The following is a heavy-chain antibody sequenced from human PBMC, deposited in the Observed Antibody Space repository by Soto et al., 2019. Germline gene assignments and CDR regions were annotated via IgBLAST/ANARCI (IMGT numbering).Heavy chain of an antibody. D-gene: IGHD2-2*01. V-gene: IGHV3-21*01. Sequence: EVQLVESGGGLVQRGGSLRLSCAASGFSFSSYSINWVRQAPGKGLEWLSSISSSSTYIYYADSVRGRFTISRDNAKNSVFLQMNSLRAEDTAVYYCARDWDVAVVPAATNYPRYYGLDVWGQGATVTVSS. CDR3: ARDWDVAVVPAATNYPRYYGLDV. CDR1: GFSFSSYS. J-gene: IGHJ6*02. CDR2: ISSSSTYI.